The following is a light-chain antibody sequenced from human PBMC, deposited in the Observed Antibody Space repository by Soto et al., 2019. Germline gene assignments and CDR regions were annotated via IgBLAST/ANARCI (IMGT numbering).Light chain of an antibody. CDR1: QSISSW. V-gene: IGKV1-5*01. J-gene: IGKJ1*01. CDR2: DAS. Sequence: DIQMTQSPSTLSASVGDRVTISCRASQSISSWLAWYQQKPGKAPKLLIYDASSLDRGVPSRFSGSGSGTEFTLTISSLQPDDFATYYCQQYNSYWTFGQGTKVDI. CDR3: QQYNSYWT.